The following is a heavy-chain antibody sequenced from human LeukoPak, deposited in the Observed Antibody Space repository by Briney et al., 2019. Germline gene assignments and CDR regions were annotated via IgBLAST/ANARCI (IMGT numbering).Heavy chain of an antibody. CDR2: INHSGST. J-gene: IGHJ6*04. V-gene: IGHV4-34*01. CDR1: GGSFSGYY. CDR3: ASVALDV. Sequence: PSETLSLACAVYGGSFSGYYWSWIRQPPGKGLEWIGEINHSGSTNYNPPLKSRVTISVDTSKNQFSLKLSSVTAADTAVYYCASVALDVWGKGTTVTVSS.